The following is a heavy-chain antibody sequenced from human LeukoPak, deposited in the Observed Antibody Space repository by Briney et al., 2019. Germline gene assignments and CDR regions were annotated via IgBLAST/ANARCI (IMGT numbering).Heavy chain of an antibody. V-gene: IGHV4-4*07. CDR1: GGSISSYY. D-gene: IGHD2-2*01. Sequence: SETLSLTCTVSGGSISSYYWSWIRQPAGKGLEWIGRIYTSGSTNYNPSLKSRVTMSVDTSKNQFSLKLSSVTAADTAVYYCARGKLGYCSSTSCYGGYYYYYMDVWGKGTTVTVSS. CDR2: IYTSGST. CDR3: ARGKLGYCSSTSCYGGYYYYYMDV. J-gene: IGHJ6*03.